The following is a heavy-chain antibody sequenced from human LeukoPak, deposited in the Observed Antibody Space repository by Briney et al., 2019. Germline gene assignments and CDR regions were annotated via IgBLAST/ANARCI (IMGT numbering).Heavy chain of an antibody. Sequence: SETLSLTCTVSGGSISSYYWSWIRQPPGKGLEWIGYIYYSGSTNYNPSLKSRVTISVDTSKNQFSLKLSSVTAEDTAVYYCARDGPYDAFDIWGQGTMVTVSS. CDR3: ARDGPYDAFDI. CDR2: IYYSGST. J-gene: IGHJ3*02. CDR1: GGSISSYY. V-gene: IGHV4-59*01.